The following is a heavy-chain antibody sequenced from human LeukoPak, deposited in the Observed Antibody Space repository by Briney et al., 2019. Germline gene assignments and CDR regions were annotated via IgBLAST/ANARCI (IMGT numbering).Heavy chain of an antibody. Sequence: ASVKVSCKTSVYTFTSYDINWVRQATGQGLEWMGWVNPNSGNTGYAQKFQGRATITRNTSISTAYMELSSLRSEDTAVYYCARGPKWSGSYYYFDYWGQGTLVTVSS. V-gene: IGHV1-8*01. CDR1: VYTFTSYD. J-gene: IGHJ4*02. CDR2: VNPNSGNT. D-gene: IGHD1-26*01. CDR3: ARGPKWSGSYYYFDY.